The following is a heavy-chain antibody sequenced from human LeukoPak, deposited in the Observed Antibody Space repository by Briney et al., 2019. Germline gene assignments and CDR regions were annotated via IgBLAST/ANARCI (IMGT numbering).Heavy chain of an antibody. J-gene: IGHJ4*02. Sequence: PGGSLRLSCGASGFSFTTYWMGWVRQAPGKGLEWVANIKQDGAEKYYVDSVKGRFTISRDNAKNSLYLQMNSLRAEDTAVYYCARDATVAATPDYWGQGTLVNVSS. CDR2: IKQDGAEK. D-gene: IGHD2-15*01. V-gene: IGHV3-7*01. CDR3: ARDATVAATPDY. CDR1: GFSFTTYW.